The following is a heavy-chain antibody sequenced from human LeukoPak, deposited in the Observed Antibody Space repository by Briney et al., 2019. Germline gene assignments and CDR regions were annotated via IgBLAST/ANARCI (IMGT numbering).Heavy chain of an antibody. CDR3: ARVTYYYDSSGYYLGAFDI. CDR1: DGSISSYY. J-gene: IGHJ3*02. V-gene: IGHV4-59*08. CDR2: IYYSGST. Sequence: SETLSLTCTVSDGSISSYYWSWIRQPPGKGLEWIGYIYYSGSTNYNPSLKSRVTISVDTSKNQFSLKLSSVTAADTAVYYCARVTYYYDSSGYYLGAFDIWGQGTMVTVSS. D-gene: IGHD3-22*01.